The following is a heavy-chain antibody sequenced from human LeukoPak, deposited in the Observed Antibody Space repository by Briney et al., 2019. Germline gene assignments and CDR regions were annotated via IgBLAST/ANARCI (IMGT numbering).Heavy chain of an antibody. CDR1: GFTFSSYA. V-gene: IGHV3-30*18. J-gene: IGHJ4*02. D-gene: IGHD6-13*01. CDR3: AKDPRTAAAYYFDY. CDR2: ISRDGRDK. Sequence: GGSLRLSCVASGFTFSSYAMHWVRQAPGKGLEWVAVISRDGRDKHHADSVKGRFTISRDNSKNTLYLQMDSLRAEDTAVYFCAKDPRTAAAYYFDYWGQGNPVTVSS.